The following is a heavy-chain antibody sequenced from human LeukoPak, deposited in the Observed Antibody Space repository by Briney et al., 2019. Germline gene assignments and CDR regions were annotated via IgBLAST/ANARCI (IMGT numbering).Heavy chain of an antibody. Sequence: GASVKVSCKVSGYTLTELSMHWVRQAPGKGLEWMGGFDPGDGETIYAQKFQGRVTMTEDTSTDTAYMELSSLRSEDTAVYYCATDFTGDSSGYCFDYWGQGTLVTVSS. CDR2: FDPGDGET. D-gene: IGHD3-22*01. J-gene: IGHJ4*02. CDR3: ATDFTGDSSGYCFDY. V-gene: IGHV1-24*01. CDR1: GYTLTELS.